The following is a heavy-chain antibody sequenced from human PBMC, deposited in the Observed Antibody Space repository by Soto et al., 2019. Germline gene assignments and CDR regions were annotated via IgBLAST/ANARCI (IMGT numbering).Heavy chain of an antibody. CDR2: IHYNGST. D-gene: IGHD2-2*01. J-gene: IGHJ5*02. Sequence: AETLALTCTVSGGSISNKRYYWGWIRQPPVKVLEWIGSIHYNGSTYDNPSLKSRVTISVYTSNNQLSLKLKSVTAADTAVFYCARHVSLGYCPPTSCDSLSWFNAWGQGTQDNVSS. CDR1: GGSISNKRYY. CDR3: ARHVSLGYCPPTSCDSLSWFNA. V-gene: IGHV4-39*01.